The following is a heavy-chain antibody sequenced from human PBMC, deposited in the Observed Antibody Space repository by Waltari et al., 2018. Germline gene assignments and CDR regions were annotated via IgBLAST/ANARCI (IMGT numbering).Heavy chain of an antibody. V-gene: IGHV3-23*01. Sequence: EVQLLEAGGGLVQPGGSLRLSCAASGFTFSSYAMRWVRQAQGKGLEWVSAISGSGGSTYYADSVKGRLTIARDNSKNTLYLQMNSRRAEDTAVYYCAKHLSRGCYGYGGQGTLVTVSS. D-gene: IGHD2-15*01. CDR2: ISGSGGST. J-gene: IGHJ4*02. CDR3: AKHLSRGCYGY. CDR1: GFTFSSYA.